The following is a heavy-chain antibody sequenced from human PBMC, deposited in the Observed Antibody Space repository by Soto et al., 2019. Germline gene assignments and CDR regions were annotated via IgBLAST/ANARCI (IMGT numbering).Heavy chain of an antibody. V-gene: IGHV1-58*01. J-gene: IGHJ6*02. CDR2: IVVGSGYR. CDR3: AADLGAVARSGPHYYYGMDV. CDR1: GFTFSTSA. D-gene: IGHD6-19*01. Sequence: ASVKVSCKASGFTFSTSAVQWVRQARGQRLEWIGWIVVGSGYRNYAQRFQERVTITRDMSTSTAYMEVSSLRSEDTAVYYCAADLGAVARSGPHYYYGMDVWGQGTTVTAP.